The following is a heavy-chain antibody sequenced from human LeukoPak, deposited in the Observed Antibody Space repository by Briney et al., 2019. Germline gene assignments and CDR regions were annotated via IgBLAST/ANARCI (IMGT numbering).Heavy chain of an antibody. J-gene: IGHJ6*02. CDR3: ARQSLCSGGSCYYYYGVDV. D-gene: IGHD2-15*01. V-gene: IGHV5-51*01. CDR1: GYSLTSYW. CDR2: IYPGDSDT. Sequence: GESLKISCKGSGYSLTSYWIGWVRQMPGKGLEWMGIIYPGDSDTRYSPSFQGQVTISADKSISTAYLQWSSLKASDTAMYYCARQSLCSGGSCYYYYGVDVWGQGTTVTVSS.